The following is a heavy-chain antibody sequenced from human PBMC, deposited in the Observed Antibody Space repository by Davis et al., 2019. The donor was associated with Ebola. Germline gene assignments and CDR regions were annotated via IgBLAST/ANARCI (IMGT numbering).Heavy chain of an antibody. Sequence: ASVKVSCKTSGGGFSIYSISWVRQAPGQGLEWMGIINPSGGSTSYAQKFQGRVTMTRDTSTSTAYMELSSLRAEDTAIYYCAKYGHGSGYLGSAFDVWGQGTMVTVSS. CDR3: AKYGHGSGYLGSAFDV. D-gene: IGHD3-22*01. V-gene: IGHV1-46*01. CDR1: GGGFSIYS. CDR2: INPSGGST. J-gene: IGHJ3*01.